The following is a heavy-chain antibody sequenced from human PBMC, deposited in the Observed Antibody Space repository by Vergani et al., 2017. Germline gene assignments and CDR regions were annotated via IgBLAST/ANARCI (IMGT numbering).Heavy chain of an antibody. CDR1: GFTVSSNY. CDR3: ARGPGGAFYDFWSGVADWFDP. J-gene: IGHJ5*02. CDR2: IYSGGRR. V-gene: IGHV3-53*01. Sequence: EVQLVESGGGLIQPGGSLRLSCAASGFTVSSNYMSWVRQAPGKGLEWVSVIYSGGRRYYADSVKGRFTISRENSKNTLYLQRNSRRAEDTAVYYCARGPGGAFYDFWSGVADWFDPWGQGTLVTVSS. D-gene: IGHD3-3*01.